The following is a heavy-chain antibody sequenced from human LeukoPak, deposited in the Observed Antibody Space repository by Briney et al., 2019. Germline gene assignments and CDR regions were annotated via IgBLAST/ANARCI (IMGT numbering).Heavy chain of an antibody. V-gene: IGHV3-21*01. J-gene: IGHJ4*02. D-gene: IGHD4-17*01. CDR3: AKRVRDYPYYFDY. CDR2: IISSSGDI. CDR1: GFTFSSYS. Sequence: GGSLRLSCAASGFTFSSYSMNWVRQAPGKGLEWVSLIISSSGDIYYSDSVKGRFTISRDNSKNTLYLQMNSLRAEDTAVYYCAKRVRDYPYYFDYWGQGTLVTVSS.